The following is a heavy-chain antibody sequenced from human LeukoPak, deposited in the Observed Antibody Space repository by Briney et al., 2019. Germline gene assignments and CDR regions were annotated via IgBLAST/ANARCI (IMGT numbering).Heavy chain of an antibody. J-gene: IGHJ3*02. V-gene: IGHV3-7*01. CDR2: INQDGRLK. D-gene: IGHD3-3*01. CDR3: ARDPGFSAFDI. Sequence: GRSLRLSCAASGFTFSAPWMSWVRQTPEKGLEFVANINQDGRLKSLLDSVEGRFTISRDNAKSSLYLQMNNLRAEDTAVYYCARDPGFSAFDIWGQGAMITVSS. CDR1: GFTFSAPW.